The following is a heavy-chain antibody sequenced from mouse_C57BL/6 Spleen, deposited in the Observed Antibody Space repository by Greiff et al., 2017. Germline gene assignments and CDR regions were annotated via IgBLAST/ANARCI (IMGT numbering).Heavy chain of an antibody. CDR2: IHPSDSVT. CDR3: AILEDYYAMDY. Sequence: QVQLQQPGAELVKPGASVKVSCKASGYTFTSYWMHWVKQRPGQGLEWIGRIHPSDSVTNHNQKFKGKATLTVDKSSSTAYMQLSSLTSEDSAVYYCAILEDYYAMDYWGQGTSVTVSS. CDR1: GYTFTSYW. J-gene: IGHJ4*01. V-gene: IGHV1-74*01.